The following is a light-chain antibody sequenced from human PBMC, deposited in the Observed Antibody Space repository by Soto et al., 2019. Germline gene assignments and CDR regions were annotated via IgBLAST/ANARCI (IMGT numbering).Light chain of an antibody. CDR2: AAS. J-gene: IGKJ1*01. CDR1: HGISNY. CDR3: QKYNSAPWT. V-gene: IGKV1-27*01. Sequence: VHLTPSPSSLSASVEDRVTITCPGSHGISNYLAWYQQKPGKVPKLLIYAASTLQSGVPYRFSGSGSGTDFTLTISSLQPEDVATYYCQKYNSAPWTFGQGTKVDIK.